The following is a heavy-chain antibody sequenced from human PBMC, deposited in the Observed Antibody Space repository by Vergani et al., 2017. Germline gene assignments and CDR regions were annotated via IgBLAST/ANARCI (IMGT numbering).Heavy chain of an antibody. CDR1: GGSISSGGYY. CDR3: ASSPSRTIYYYYYMDV. Sequence: QVQLQESGPGLVKPSQTLSLTCTVSGGSISSGGYYWSWIRQHPGKGLEWIGYIYYSGSTYYNPSLKSRVTRSVDTSKNQFSLKLSSVTAADTAVYYCASSPSRTIYYYYYMDVWGKGTTVTVSS. CDR2: IYYSGST. D-gene: IGHD3-3*01. V-gene: IGHV4-31*03. J-gene: IGHJ6*03.